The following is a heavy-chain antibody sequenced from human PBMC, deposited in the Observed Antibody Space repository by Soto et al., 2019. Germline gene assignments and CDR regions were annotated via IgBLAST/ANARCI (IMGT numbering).Heavy chain of an antibody. CDR1: GFTFSSYW. J-gene: IGHJ4*02. CDR3: ARESYYDSSGYYSSLDY. Sequence: GGSLRLSCAASGFTFSSYWMSWVRQAPGKGLEWVANIKQDGSEKYYVDSVKGRFTISRDNAKNSLYLQMNSLRAEDTAVYYCARESYYDSSGYYSSLDYWGQGTLVTVSS. D-gene: IGHD3-22*01. V-gene: IGHV3-7*01. CDR2: IKQDGSEK.